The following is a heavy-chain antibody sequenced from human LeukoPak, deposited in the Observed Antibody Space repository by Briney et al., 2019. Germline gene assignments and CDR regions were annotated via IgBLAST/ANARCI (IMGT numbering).Heavy chain of an antibody. CDR1: GGSFSGYY. V-gene: IGHV4-34*01. CDR3: ATMPTNYYYYYMDV. D-gene: IGHD5-12*01. CDR2: INHSGST. Sequence: SETLSLTCAVYGGSFSGYYWSWIRQPPGKGLEWIGEINHSGSTNYNPSLKSRVTISVDTSKNQFSLKLSSVTAADTAVYYCATMPTNYYYYYMDVWGKGTTVTVSS. J-gene: IGHJ6*03.